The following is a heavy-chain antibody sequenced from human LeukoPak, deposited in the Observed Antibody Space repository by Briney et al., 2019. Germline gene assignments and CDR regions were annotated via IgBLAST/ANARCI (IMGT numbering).Heavy chain of an antibody. V-gene: IGHV4-38-2*02. J-gene: IGHJ4*02. D-gene: IGHD4-17*01. CDR1: GYSISSGFY. Sequence: SETLSLTCSVSGYSISSGFYWGWIRQPPGKGLEWIGSIYHSGSTYYNPSLKSRVTISVDTSKNQFSLKLSSVTAADTAVYYCARAGYGDYVKFDYWGQGTLVTVSS. CDR2: IYHSGST. CDR3: ARAGYGDYVKFDY.